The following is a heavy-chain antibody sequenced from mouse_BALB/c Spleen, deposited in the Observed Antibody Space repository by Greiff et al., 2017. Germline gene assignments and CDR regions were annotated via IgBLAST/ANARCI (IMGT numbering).Heavy chain of an antibody. CDR2: ISTYYGDA. D-gene: IGHD1-1*02. CDR1: GYTFTDYA. J-gene: IGHJ4*01. V-gene: IGHV1S137*01. CDR3: ARGGLWAMDY. Sequence: QVQLKESGAALVRPGVSVKISCKGSGYTFTDYAMHWVKQSHAKSLEWIGVISTYYGDASYNQKFKGKATMTVDKSSSTAYMELARLTSEESAIDYCARGGLWAMDYWGQGTSVTGSS.